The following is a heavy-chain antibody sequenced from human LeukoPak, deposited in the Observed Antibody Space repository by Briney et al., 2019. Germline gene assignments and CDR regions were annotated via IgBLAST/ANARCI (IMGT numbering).Heavy chain of an antibody. J-gene: IGHJ4*02. V-gene: IGHV3-74*01. D-gene: IGHD3-10*01. CDR2: INSDGSTT. Sequence: GGSLRLSCAASGFTFISYWMHWVRQAPGKGLVWVSRINSDGSTTSYAASVKGRFTISRDTAKNTLYLQMNSLRAEDTAIYYCAKGFRYFDSWGPGTLVTVSS. CDR3: AKGFRYFDS. CDR1: GFTFISYW.